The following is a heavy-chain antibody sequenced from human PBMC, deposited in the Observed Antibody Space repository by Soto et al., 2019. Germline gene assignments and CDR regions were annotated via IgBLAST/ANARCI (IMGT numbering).Heavy chain of an antibody. CDR3: ARIKTSSSWYGA. Sequence: GGSLRLSCAASGSTFSSYWMSWVRQAPGKGLEWVANIKQDGSEKYYVDSVKGRFTISRDNAKNSLYLQMNSLRAEDTAVYYCARIKTSSSWYGAWGQGTLVTVSS. CDR2: IKQDGSEK. CDR1: GSTFSSYW. J-gene: IGHJ5*02. D-gene: IGHD6-13*01. V-gene: IGHV3-7*01.